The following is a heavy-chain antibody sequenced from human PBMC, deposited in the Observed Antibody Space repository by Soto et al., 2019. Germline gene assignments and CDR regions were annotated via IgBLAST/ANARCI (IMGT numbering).Heavy chain of an antibody. CDR3: AKGPVRDGDLDY. CDR1: GFTFSTHG. D-gene: IGHD4-17*01. CDR2: IAYDGSFQ. V-gene: IGHV3-30*18. Sequence: QVQLVESGGGVVQPGRSLRLSCAASGFTFSTHGMHWVRQAPGKGLEWVAVIAYDGSFQYYADSVRGRFTISRDNSKNTVYLQLNSLRAEDTAVYYCAKGPVRDGDLDYWGQGTLVTVSS. J-gene: IGHJ4*02.